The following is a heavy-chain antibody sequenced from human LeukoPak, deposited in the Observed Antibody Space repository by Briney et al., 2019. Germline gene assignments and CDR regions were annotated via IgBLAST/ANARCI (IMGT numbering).Heavy chain of an antibody. J-gene: IGHJ4*02. CDR2: ISSSSSTI. CDR3: ARDVSVHYDFWSGYGPFDY. CDR1: GFTFSSYS. D-gene: IGHD3-3*01. Sequence: GGSLRLSCAASGFTFSSYSMNWVRQAPGKGLEWVSYISSSSSTIYYADSVKGRFTISRDNAKNSLYLQMNSLRAEDTALYYCARDVSVHYDFWSGYGPFDYWGQGTLVTVSS. V-gene: IGHV3-48*04.